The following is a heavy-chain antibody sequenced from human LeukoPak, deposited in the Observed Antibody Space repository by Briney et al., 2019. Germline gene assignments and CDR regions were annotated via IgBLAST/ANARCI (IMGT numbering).Heavy chain of an antibody. CDR1: GGSISSYY. Sequence: SETLSLTCTVSGGSISSYYWSWIRQPPGKGLEWIGYIYTSGSTNYNPSLKSRVTISVDTSKNQFSLKLSSVTAADTAVYYCARRGGDGYNHGYNWFDPWGQGTLVTVSS. V-gene: IGHV4-4*09. J-gene: IGHJ5*02. CDR3: ARRGGDGYNHGYNWFDP. D-gene: IGHD5-24*01. CDR2: IYTSGST.